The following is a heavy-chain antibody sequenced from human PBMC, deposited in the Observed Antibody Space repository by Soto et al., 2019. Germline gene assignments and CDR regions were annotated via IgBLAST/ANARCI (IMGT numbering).Heavy chain of an antibody. V-gene: IGHV4-30-4*01. J-gene: IGHJ4*02. CDR3: AREKITGLFDY. CDR2: IYYSGST. D-gene: IGHD2-8*02. Sequence: SETLSLTCTVSGGSISSGDYYWSWIRQPPGKGLEWIGYIYYSGSTSYNPSLRSRATISVDTSKNQFSLKLTSVTAADTAVYYCAREKITGLFDYWGQGTLVTVSS. CDR1: GGSISSGDYY.